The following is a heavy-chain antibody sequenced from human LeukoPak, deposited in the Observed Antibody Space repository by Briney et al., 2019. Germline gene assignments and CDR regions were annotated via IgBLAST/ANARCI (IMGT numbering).Heavy chain of an antibody. J-gene: IGHJ4*02. CDR2: IYYSGST. CDR1: GGSFSGYY. CDR3: ARAPYSSGWYLVDY. V-gene: IGHV4-59*01. Sequence: PSETLSLTCAVYGGSFSGYYWSWIRQPQGKGLEWIGYIYYSGSTNYNPSLKSRVTISVDTSKNQFSLKLSSVTAADTAVYYCARAPYSSGWYLVDYWGQGTLVTVSS. D-gene: IGHD6-19*01.